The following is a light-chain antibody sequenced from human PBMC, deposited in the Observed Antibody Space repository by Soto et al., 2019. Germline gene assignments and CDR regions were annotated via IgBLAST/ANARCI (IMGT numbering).Light chain of an antibody. CDR3: QHYNNWPPWT. Sequence: EIVMTQSPATLSASPGERATLSCRASQSVSSSLAWYQQKPGQAPRLLIFGASTRATGIPARFRGSGSKTEFNLTISSLQSEDFAVYYCQHYNNWPPWTFGQGTKVEIK. CDR2: GAS. J-gene: IGKJ1*01. V-gene: IGKV3-15*01. CDR1: QSVSSS.